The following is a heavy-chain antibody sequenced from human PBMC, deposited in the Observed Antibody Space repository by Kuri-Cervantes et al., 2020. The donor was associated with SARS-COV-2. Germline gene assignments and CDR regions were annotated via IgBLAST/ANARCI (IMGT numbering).Heavy chain of an antibody. D-gene: IGHD3-22*01. CDR2: IYYSGST. J-gene: IGHJ4*02. V-gene: IGHV4-31*03. CDR1: GGSISSGGYY. CDR3: ARLGTYDSSGYGDY. Sequence: LRLSCTVSGGSISSGGYYWSWIRQHPGKGLEWIGYIYYSGSTYYNPSLKGRVTISVDTSKNQFSLKLSSVTAADTAVYYCARLGTYDSSGYGDYWGQGTLVTVSS.